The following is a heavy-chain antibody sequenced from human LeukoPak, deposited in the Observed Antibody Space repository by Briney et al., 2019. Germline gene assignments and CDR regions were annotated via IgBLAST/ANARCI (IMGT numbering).Heavy chain of an antibody. CDR3: ATDVIAAAGNDY. Sequence: ASVKVSCKVSGYTPTELSMHWVRQAPGKGLEWMGGFDPEDGETIYAQKFQGRVTMTEDTSTDTAYMELSSLRSEDTAVYYCATDVIAAAGNDYWGQGTLVTVSS. J-gene: IGHJ4*02. V-gene: IGHV1-24*01. CDR2: FDPEDGET. CDR1: GYTPTELS. D-gene: IGHD6-13*01.